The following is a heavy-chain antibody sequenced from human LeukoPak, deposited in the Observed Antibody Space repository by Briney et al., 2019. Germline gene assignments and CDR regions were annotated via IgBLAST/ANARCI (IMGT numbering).Heavy chain of an antibody. J-gene: IGHJ5*02. CDR2: ISYGGSNK. CDR1: GFTFSSYA. D-gene: IGHD2-2*01. V-gene: IGHV3-30-3*01. Sequence: GRSLRLSCAASGFTFSSYAMHWVRQAPGKGLEWVAVISYGGSNKYYADSVKGRFTISRDNSKNTLYLQMNSLRAEDTAVYYCARDIGYCSSTSCYPWFDPWGQGTLVTVSS. CDR3: ARDIGYCSSTSCYPWFDP.